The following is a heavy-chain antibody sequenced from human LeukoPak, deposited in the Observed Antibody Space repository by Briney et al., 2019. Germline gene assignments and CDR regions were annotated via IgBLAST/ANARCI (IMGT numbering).Heavy chain of an antibody. Sequence: GRSLRLSCAASGFTFSSYAMHWVRQAPGKGLEWVAVISYDGSNKYYADSVKGRFTISRDNSKNTLYLQMNSLRAEDTAVYYCARVRVFDGSGSYDYYGMDVWGQGTTVTVSS. CDR3: ARVRVFDGSGSYDYYGMDV. D-gene: IGHD3-10*01. J-gene: IGHJ6*02. CDR2: ISYDGSNK. V-gene: IGHV3-30-3*01. CDR1: GFTFSSYA.